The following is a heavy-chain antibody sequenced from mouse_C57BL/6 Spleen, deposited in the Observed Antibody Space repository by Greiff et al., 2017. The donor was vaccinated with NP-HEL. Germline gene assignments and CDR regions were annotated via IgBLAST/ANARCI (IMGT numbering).Heavy chain of an antibody. CDR2: IWSGGST. V-gene: IGHV2-4*01. Sequence: QVQLQQSGPGLVQPSQSLSITCTVSGFSLTSYGVHWVRQPPGKGLEWLGMIWSGGSTDYNAAFISRLSISKDNSKSQVFFKMNSLQADDTAIYYCAKNYDGYYNYYDYWGQGTTLTVSS. D-gene: IGHD2-3*01. CDR3: AKNYDGYYNYYDY. J-gene: IGHJ2*01. CDR1: GFSLTSYG.